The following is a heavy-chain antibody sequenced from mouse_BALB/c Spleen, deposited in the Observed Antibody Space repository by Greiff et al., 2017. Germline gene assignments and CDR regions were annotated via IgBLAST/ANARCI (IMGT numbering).Heavy chain of an antibody. CDR3: AREGDGYYEFAY. CDR2: ISTYYGNT. Sequence: VQLQQSGPELVRPGVSVKISCKGSGYTFTDYAMHWVKQSHAKSLEWIGVISTYYGNTNYNQKFKGKATMTVDKSSSTAYMELARLTSEDSAIYYCAREGDGYYEFAYWGQGTLVTVSA. V-gene: IGHV1-67*01. D-gene: IGHD2-3*01. J-gene: IGHJ3*01. CDR1: GYTFTDYA.